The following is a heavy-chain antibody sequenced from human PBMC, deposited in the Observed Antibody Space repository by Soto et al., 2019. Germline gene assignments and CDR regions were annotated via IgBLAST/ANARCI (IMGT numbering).Heavy chain of an antibody. CDR2: IYYSGST. CDR3: AGVSYVDTAIRT. CDR1: GGSISRYY. Sequence: QVQLQESGPGLVKPSETLSLTCTVSGGSISRYYWCWIRQPPGKGREWIGYIYYSGSTNYNPSLKSPVTISVDTSKNQFSLKLSSVTAAATAGDYSAGVSYVDTAIRTWGQGTLVAVSA. D-gene: IGHD5-18*01. V-gene: IGHV4-59*01. J-gene: IGHJ5*02.